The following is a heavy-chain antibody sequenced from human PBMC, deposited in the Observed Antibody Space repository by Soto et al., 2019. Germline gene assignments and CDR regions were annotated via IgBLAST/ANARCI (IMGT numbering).Heavy chain of an antibody. CDR3: TRLEWEPSDDAFDI. CDR1: GFTFSGSA. Sequence: GGSLRLSCAASGFTFSGSAMHWVRQASGKGLEWVGRIRSKANSYATAYAASVKGRFTISRDDSKNTAYLQMNSLKTEDTAVYYCTRLEWEPSDDAFDIWGQGTMVTVSS. J-gene: IGHJ3*02. CDR2: IRSKANSYAT. D-gene: IGHD1-26*01. V-gene: IGHV3-73*01.